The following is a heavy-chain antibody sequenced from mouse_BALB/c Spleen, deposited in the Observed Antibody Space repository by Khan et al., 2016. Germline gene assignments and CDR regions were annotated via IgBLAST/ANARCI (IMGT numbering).Heavy chain of an antibody. J-gene: IGHJ3*01. CDR3: ARDDQEFDAWFAS. CDR1: GFSLTNSG. V-gene: IGHV2-9*02. Sequence: QVQLKESGPGLVAPSQSLSITCTVSGFSLTNSGVHWVRQPPRKGLDWLGVIWAGGSTDYNSALMSRLSITRDTTQNQVFLKMNSLQTDDTAMYYGARDDQEFDAWFASWGQGTLVTVSA. CDR2: IWAGGST.